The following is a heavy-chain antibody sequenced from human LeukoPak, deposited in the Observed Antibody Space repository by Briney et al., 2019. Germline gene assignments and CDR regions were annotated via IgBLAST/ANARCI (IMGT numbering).Heavy chain of an antibody. CDR3: ARTRSSPNWFDP. J-gene: IGHJ5*02. D-gene: IGHD3-10*01. V-gene: IGHV3-21*01. CDR2: ISSSSSYI. CDR1: GFTFSSYS. Sequence: GGSLRLXCAASGFTFSSYSMNWVRQAPGKELEWVSSISSSSSYIYYADSVKGRFTISRDNAKNSLYLQMNSLRAEDTAVYYCARTRSSPNWFDPWGQGTLVTVSS.